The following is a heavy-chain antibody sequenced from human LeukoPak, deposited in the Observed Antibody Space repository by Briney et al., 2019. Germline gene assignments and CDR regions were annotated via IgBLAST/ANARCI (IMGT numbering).Heavy chain of an antibody. J-gene: IGHJ6*02. D-gene: IGHD1-7*01. CDR3: ARGAAGTTPDYYYFGLDV. CDR2: IYPGDSDT. V-gene: IGHV5-51*01. CDR1: GYSFTDYC. Sequence: GESLKISCKGSGYSFTDYCIGWVRQMPGKGLEWMGIIYPGDSDTRYSPSFQGQVTISADKSINTAHLQWSSLKASDTVMYYCARGAAGTTPDYYYFGLDVWGQGTTVRVSS.